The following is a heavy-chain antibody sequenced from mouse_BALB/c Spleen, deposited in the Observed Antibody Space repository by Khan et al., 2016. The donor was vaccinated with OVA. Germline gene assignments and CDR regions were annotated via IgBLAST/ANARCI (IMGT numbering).Heavy chain of an antibody. J-gene: IGHJ2*01. CDR2: INPSTAYT. V-gene: IGHV1-7*01. CDR1: GYTFINYW. Sequence: QVQLQQSGAELAKPGASVKMSCKASGYTFINYWILWVKQRPGQGLEWIGYINPSTAYTEYNQNFKDKATLTADKSSSTAYQKLSSLTSEDSAVXYDARRCLRWYFDYWGQGTTLTVFS. CDR3: ARRCLRWYFDY. D-gene: IGHD1-1*01.